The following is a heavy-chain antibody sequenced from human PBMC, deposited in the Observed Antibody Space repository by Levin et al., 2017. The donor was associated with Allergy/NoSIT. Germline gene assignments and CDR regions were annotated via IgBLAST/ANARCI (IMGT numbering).Heavy chain of an antibody. CDR1: GFTFSSYW. Sequence: GGSLRLSCTASGFTFSSYWMHWVRQVPGRGLVWVSRIKGDGSGLTYADSVKGRFTISRDNAKNTLYLQMNSLRVEDTAVYYCARGGNFGSGDHWGQGTLVTVSS. CDR2: IKGDGSGL. V-gene: IGHV3-74*03. D-gene: IGHD3-10*01. J-gene: IGHJ4*02. CDR3: ARGGNFGSGDH.